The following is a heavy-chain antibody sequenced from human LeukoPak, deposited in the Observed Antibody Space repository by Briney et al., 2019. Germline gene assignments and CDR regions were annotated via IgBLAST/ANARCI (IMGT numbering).Heavy chain of an antibody. CDR1: GFTFSSYA. V-gene: IGHV3-23*01. CDR3: ARRYCSSTGCYYIDY. Sequence: PGGSLRLSCAASGFTFSSYAMSWVRQAPGKGLEWVSDISGSGGSSYYADSVKGRFTLSRDNSKNTLYLQMNSLRAEDTAVYYCARRYCSSTGCYYIDYWGQGTLVTVSS. J-gene: IGHJ4*02. D-gene: IGHD2-2*01. CDR2: ISGSGGSS.